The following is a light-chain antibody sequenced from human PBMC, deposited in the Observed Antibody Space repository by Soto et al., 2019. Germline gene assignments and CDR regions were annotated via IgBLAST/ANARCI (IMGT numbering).Light chain of an antibody. J-gene: IGKJ4*01. CDR3: QHSYSTLLS. Sequence: DIELTQSPSSLSASVGDRVTITCRASQSISTFLNWYQHKRGKAPKLLIHGASSLQSGVPFRFTGSGSGTDFSLTISGLQTEDSATYYCQHSYSTLLSFGGGTKVEI. CDR1: QSISTF. CDR2: GAS. V-gene: IGKV1-39*01.